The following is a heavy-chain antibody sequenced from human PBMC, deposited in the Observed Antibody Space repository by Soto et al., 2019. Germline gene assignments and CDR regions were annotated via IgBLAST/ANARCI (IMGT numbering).Heavy chain of an antibody. V-gene: IGHV3-23*01. CDR3: ARAGSTNFRRLFDY. Sequence: GGSLRLSCAASGFTFSSYAMSWVRQAPGKGLEWVSAISGSGGSTYYAESVKGRFTISRDNSKNTLYLQMNSLRAEDTAVYYCARAGSTNFRRLFDYWGQGTLVTVSS. J-gene: IGHJ4*02. CDR2: ISGSGGST. D-gene: IGHD3-3*01. CDR1: GFTFSSYA.